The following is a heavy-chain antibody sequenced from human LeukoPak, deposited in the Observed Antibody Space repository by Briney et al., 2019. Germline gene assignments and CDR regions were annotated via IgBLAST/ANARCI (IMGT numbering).Heavy chain of an antibody. CDR1: GFTFSSYA. CDR2: ISGSGGST. CDR3: VKAILYYDFWSGYPADYYYGMDV. Sequence: PGGSLRLSCAASGFTFSSYAMSWVRQAPGKGLEWVSAISGSGGSTYYADSVKGRFTISRDNSKNTLYLQMNSLRAEDTAVYYCVKAILYYDFWSGYPADYYYGMDVWGQGTTVTVSS. J-gene: IGHJ6*02. D-gene: IGHD3-3*01. V-gene: IGHV3-23*01.